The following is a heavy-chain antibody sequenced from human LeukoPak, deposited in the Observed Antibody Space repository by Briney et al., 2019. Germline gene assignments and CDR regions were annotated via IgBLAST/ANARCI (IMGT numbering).Heavy chain of an antibody. J-gene: IGHJ4*02. CDR1: GYTFTSYD. CDR3: ARHDLYDRGD. V-gene: IGHV1-8*02. Sequence: GASVKVSCKASGYTFTSYDINWVRQATGQGLEWMGWMNPNSGNTGYAQKFQGRVTMTRDTSISTAYMELSRLRSDDTAVYYCARHDLYDRGDWGQGTLVTVSS. D-gene: IGHD2/OR15-2a*01. CDR2: MNPNSGNT.